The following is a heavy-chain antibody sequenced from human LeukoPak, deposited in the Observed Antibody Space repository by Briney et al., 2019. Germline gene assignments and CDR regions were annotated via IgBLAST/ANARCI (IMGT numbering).Heavy chain of an antibody. CDR3: AHFQPHYDLLTGYSNVLEFDY. D-gene: IGHD3-9*01. V-gene: IGHV2-5*02. J-gene: IGHJ4*02. CDR1: GFSLSTSGVG. CDR2: IYWDDDK. Sequence: SGPTLVNPTQTLTLTCTLSGFSLSTSGVGVGWIRQPPGKALEWLALIYWDDDKRHSPSLKSRLTITKDTSKNQVVLTMTNMDPEDTATYYCAHFQPHYDLLTGYSNVLEFDYWGQGTLVTVSS.